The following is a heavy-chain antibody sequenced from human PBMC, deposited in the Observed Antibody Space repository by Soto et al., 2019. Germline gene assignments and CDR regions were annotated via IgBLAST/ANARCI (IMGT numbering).Heavy chain of an antibody. CDR1: GYTLTELS. CDR2: FDPEDGET. CDR3: ATAIVVCDWSLRTGYFLDF. J-gene: IGHJ4*02. D-gene: IGHD2-21*01. V-gene: IGHV1-24*01. Sequence: ASVKVSCKVSGYTLTELSMHWVRQAPGKGLEWMGGFDPEDGETIYAQKFQGRVTMTEDTSTDTAYMELSSLRSEDTAVYYCATAIVVCDWSLRTGYFLDFCGQGTFVIGSA.